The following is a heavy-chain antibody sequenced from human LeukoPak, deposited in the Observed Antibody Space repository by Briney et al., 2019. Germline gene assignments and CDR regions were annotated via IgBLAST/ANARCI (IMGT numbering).Heavy chain of an antibody. J-gene: IGHJ4*02. CDR1: GYTFTSYG. D-gene: IGHD6-19*01. Sequence: ASVKVSCKASGYTFTSYGISWVRQATGQGLEWMGWISAYNGNTNYAQKLQGRVTMTTDTSTSTAYMELRSLRSEDTAVYYCATGIAVAGSIDYWGQGTLVTVSS. CDR2: ISAYNGNT. V-gene: IGHV1-18*01. CDR3: ATGIAVAGSIDY.